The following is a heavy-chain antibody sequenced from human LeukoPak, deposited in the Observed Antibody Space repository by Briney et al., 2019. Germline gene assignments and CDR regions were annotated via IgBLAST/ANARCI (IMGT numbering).Heavy chain of an antibody. CDR1: GFTFGDYA. CDR2: ISGSSSTI. Sequence: GGSLRLSCTASGFTFGDYAMSWFRQAPGKGLEWVSYISGSSSTIYYADSVKGRFTISRDNAKKSLYLQMHSLRAEDTAIYFCAREDCSGGSCYYDYWGQGTLVTVSS. D-gene: IGHD2-15*01. V-gene: IGHV3-48*01. CDR3: AREDCSGGSCYYDY. J-gene: IGHJ4*02.